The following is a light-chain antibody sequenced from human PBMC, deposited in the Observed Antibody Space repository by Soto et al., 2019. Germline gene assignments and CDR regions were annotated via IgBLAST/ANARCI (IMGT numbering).Light chain of an antibody. Sequence: DIVMTQSPDSLAVSLGERATINCKSSQSVLYSSNNKNYLAWYQQKPGQPPKLLIYWASTRESGVPDRFSGSGSGTDFTLTIRSLQPEDAATYYCQKYDTVPWTFGQGTKVEIK. J-gene: IGKJ1*01. V-gene: IGKV4-1*01. CDR2: WAS. CDR1: QSVLYSSNNKNY. CDR3: QKYDTVPWT.